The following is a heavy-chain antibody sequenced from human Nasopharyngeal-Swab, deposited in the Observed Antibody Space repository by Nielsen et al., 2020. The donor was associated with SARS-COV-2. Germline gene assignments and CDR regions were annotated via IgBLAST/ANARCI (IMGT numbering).Heavy chain of an antibody. Sequence: SETLSLTCTVSGDSIGSGKYYWGWIRQSAGKGLEWLGRIDTRGTTYNPSLKSRVTMSLDTSKNEFSLKVNSVTAADTAVYYCVRDSPMTRAVIVEYWGQGTLVTVSS. D-gene: IGHD3-10*01. V-gene: IGHV4-61*02. J-gene: IGHJ4*02. CDR3: VRDSPMTRAVIVEY. CDR2: IDTRGT. CDR1: GDSIGSGKYY.